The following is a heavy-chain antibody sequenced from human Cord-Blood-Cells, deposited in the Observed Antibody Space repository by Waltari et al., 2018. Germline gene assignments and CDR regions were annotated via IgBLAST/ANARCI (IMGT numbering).Heavy chain of an antibody. CDR1: GGSFSGYY. Sequence: QVQLQQWGAGLLKPSETLSLTCAVYGGSFSGYYWSWIRQPPGKGLEWIGEINQRGSTNYNPSLKSRVTRSVDTSKNQFSLKLSSVTAADTAVYYCARRGIAAAGTGGVDYWGQGTLVTVSS. J-gene: IGHJ4*02. V-gene: IGHV4-34*01. D-gene: IGHD6-13*01. CDR2: INQRGST. CDR3: ARRGIAAAGTGGVDY.